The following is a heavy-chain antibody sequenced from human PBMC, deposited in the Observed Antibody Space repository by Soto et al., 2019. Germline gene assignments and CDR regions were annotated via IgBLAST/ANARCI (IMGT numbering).Heavy chain of an antibody. CDR1: GFTFSSYA. D-gene: IGHD5-18*01. V-gene: IGHV3-23*01. CDR2: ISGSGGST. Sequence: GGSLRLSCAASGFTFSSYAMSWVRQAPGKGLEWVSAISGSGGSTYYADSVKGRFTISRDNSKNTLYLQMNSLRAEDTAVYYCAKGCVSGGYSDGTFDYWGQGTLVTVSS. J-gene: IGHJ4*02. CDR3: AKGCVSGGYSDGTFDY.